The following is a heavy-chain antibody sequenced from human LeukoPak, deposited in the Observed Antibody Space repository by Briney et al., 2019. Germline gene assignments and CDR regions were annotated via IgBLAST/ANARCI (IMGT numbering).Heavy chain of an antibody. CDR2: IYYSGST. V-gene: IGHV4-59*12. D-gene: IGHD5-12*01. CDR3: AREGGGYDPFDY. CDR1: GGSISSYH. J-gene: IGHJ4*02. Sequence: SEALSLTCTVSGGSISSYHWSWIRQPPGKGLEWIGYIYYSGSTNYNPSLTSRVTMSVDTSKNQFSLKLSSVTAADTAVYYCAREGGGYDPFDYWGQGTLVTVSS.